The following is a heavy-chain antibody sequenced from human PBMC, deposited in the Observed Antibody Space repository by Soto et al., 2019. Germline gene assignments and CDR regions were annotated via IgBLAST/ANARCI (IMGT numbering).Heavy chain of an antibody. D-gene: IGHD1-26*01. Sequence: QVQLVESGGGVVQPGRSLRLSCAASGFTFSTYGMHWVRQAPGKGLEWVAVISYDGSNKYYADSVKGQFTISRDNYKNPLYLQMNSLRAEDTAVYYCATSPSYPVHFDYWGQGTLVTVSS. J-gene: IGHJ4*02. V-gene: IGHV3-30*03. CDR1: GFTFSTYG. CDR2: ISYDGSNK. CDR3: ATSPSYPVHFDY.